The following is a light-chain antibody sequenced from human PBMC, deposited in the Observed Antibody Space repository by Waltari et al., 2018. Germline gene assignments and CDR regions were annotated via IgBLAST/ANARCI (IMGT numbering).Light chain of an antibody. J-gene: IGKJ1*01. CDR2: GES. V-gene: IGKV3-15*01. Sequence: EIILTQSPATLSVFPGEETSLSCRASQSVNTNLAWYQHKPGQAPRLLIYGESIRATGIPARFRGSGSGTEFTLTISSLQSEDLAVYYCQQYINRPRTFGQGTKVEIK. CDR3: QQYINRPRT. CDR1: QSVNTN.